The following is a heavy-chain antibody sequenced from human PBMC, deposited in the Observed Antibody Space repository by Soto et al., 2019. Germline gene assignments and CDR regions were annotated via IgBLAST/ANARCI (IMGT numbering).Heavy chain of an antibody. CDR2: ISTYHGNT. D-gene: IGHD3-22*01. CDR1: GYTFTTYG. Sequence: QVQLVQSGAEVKKPGASVKVSCKASGYTFTTYGMSWVRQAPGQGLDGMGWISTYHGNTKYAERLQGRVTMTTDTTTSTAYMELRSLRSDDTAVYYCARGATDYYDNSGNYFLDYWGQGTLVTVSS. J-gene: IGHJ4*02. CDR3: ARGATDYYDNSGNYFLDY. V-gene: IGHV1-18*01.